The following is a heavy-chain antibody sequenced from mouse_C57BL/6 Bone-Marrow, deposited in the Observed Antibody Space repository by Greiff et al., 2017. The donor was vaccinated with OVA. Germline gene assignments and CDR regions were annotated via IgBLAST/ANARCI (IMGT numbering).Heavy chain of an antibody. CDR3: ARGVYGYDDGGYYFDY. V-gene: IGHV1-76*01. CDR1: GYTFTDYY. J-gene: IGHJ2*01. Sequence: LVESGAELVRPGASVKLSCKASGYTFTDYYINWVKQRPGQGLEWIARIYPGSGNTYYNEKFKGKATLTAEKSSSTAYMQLSSLTSEDSAVYFCARGVYGYDDGGYYFDYWGQGTTLTVSS. CDR2: IYPGSGNT. D-gene: IGHD2-2*01.